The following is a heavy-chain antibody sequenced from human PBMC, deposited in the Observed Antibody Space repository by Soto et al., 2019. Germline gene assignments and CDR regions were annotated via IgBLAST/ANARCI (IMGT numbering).Heavy chain of an antibody. CDR3: ARGKGMEENYYYYGLDI. D-gene: IGHD1-1*01. CDR1: GYTFTYYH. CDR2: INGGTGQT. V-gene: IGHV1-3*01. J-gene: IGHJ6*02. Sequence: WASVKVSCKASGYTFTYYHVHWVRQAPGQSLEWMGWINGGTGQTKHSQRFQGRVIITRDASASTAYMELSSLRSEDTAVYYCARGKGMEENYYYYGLDIWGQGTTVTVSS.